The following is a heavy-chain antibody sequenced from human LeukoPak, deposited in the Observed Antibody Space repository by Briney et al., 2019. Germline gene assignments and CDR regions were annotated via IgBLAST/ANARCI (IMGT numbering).Heavy chain of an antibody. CDR3: ARALNPLPGTYYFDY. CDR1: GASINSHY. D-gene: IGHD2-15*01. Sequence: SETLSLTCTVSGASINSHYWSWIRQPAGKGLEWIGRIYIRGSTNYHSSLQSRVTMSVDTSKNQFSLKLSSVTAADTAVYYCARALNPLPGTYYFDYWGQGTLVTVSS. J-gene: IGHJ4*02. V-gene: IGHV4-4*07. CDR2: IYIRGST.